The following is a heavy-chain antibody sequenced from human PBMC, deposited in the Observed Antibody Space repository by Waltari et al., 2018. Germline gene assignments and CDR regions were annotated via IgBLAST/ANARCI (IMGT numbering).Heavy chain of an antibody. CDR2: IIPIFGTA. V-gene: IGHV1-69*08. CDR1: GGTFSSYT. D-gene: IGHD3-22*01. J-gene: IGHJ4*02. Sequence: QVQLVQSGAEVKKPGSSVKVSCKASGGTFSSYTISWVRQAPGQGLEWMGRIIPIFGTAKYAQNFQGRVTITADKSTNTAYMGLSSLRSEDTAVYYCARSSYYYDSSGTSSYYFDFWGQGTLVTVSS. CDR3: ARSSYYYDSSGTSSYYFDF.